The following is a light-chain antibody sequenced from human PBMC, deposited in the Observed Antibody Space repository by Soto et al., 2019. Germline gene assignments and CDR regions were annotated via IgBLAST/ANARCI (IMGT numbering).Light chain of an antibody. V-gene: IGKV1-13*02. CDR3: QQYHTDWT. CDR2: AAS. CDR1: QGIRSA. Sequence: AIQGNQYPSPPAGTGGDRVTINFRTSQGIRSALGWYQQKPGKVPKLLIYAASTLVRGVPSRFSGRGSGTEFTLTISSLQADDYATFYCQQYHTDWTFGQGTKVDI. J-gene: IGKJ1*01.